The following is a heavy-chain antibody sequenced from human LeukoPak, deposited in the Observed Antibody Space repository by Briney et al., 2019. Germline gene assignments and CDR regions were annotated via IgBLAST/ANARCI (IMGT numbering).Heavy chain of an antibody. J-gene: IGHJ5*02. CDR3: ARDRGSSFPQNWFDP. V-gene: IGHV1-46*01. Sequence: ASVKVSCKASGYTFTRYHMHWVRQAPGQGLEYMGIINPSGGSTSYAPKFQGRVTMTRDTSTSTVYMELSSLRSEDTAVYYCARDRGSSFPQNWFDPWGQGTLVTVSS. D-gene: IGHD3-16*01. CDR1: GYTFTRYH. CDR2: INPSGGST.